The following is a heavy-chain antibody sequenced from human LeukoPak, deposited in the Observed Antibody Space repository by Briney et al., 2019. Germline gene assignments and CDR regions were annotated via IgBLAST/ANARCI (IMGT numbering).Heavy chain of an antibody. CDR3: ARGTAIVVVPAAIDDNYYYYMDV. J-gene: IGHJ6*03. Sequence: PSETLSLTCTVSGGSISSYYWSWIRQPPGKGLEWIGYIYYSGSTNYNPSLKSRVTISVDTSKNQFSLKLSSVTAADTAVYYCARGTAIVVVPAAIDDNYYYYMDVWGKGTTVTVSS. CDR1: GGSISSYY. V-gene: IGHV4-59*08. D-gene: IGHD2-2*01. CDR2: IYYSGST.